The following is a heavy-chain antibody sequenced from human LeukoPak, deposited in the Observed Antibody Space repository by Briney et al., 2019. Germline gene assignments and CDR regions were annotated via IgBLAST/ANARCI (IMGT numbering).Heavy chain of an antibody. D-gene: IGHD6-13*01. V-gene: IGHV4-30-4*02. J-gene: IGHJ4*02. CDR2: IYYSGST. CDR3: ARGAVKQQLVFDY. CDR1: GGSISSGDYY. Sequence: SETLSLTCTVSGGSISSGDYYWSWIRQPPGKGLEWIGYIYYSGSTYYNPSLKSRVTISVNTSKNQFSLKLSSVTAADTAVYYCARGAVKQQLVFDYWGQGTLVTVSS.